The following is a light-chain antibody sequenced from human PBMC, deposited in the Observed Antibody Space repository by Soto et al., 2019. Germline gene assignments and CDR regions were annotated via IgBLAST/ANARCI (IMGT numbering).Light chain of an antibody. CDR2: WAS. V-gene: IGKV4-1*01. CDR3: QQSLDTILT. CDR1: QTVLKSSNNRNY. J-gene: IGKJ4*01. Sequence: DIVMTQSPDSLALSVGERATINCKSSQTVLKSSNNRNYLAWYQKKPGQHPKLLMYWASTRESGVPDRFSGLVSGTDFTLTLSDLRAEDGAVYECQQSLDTILTFCGGTKVDIK.